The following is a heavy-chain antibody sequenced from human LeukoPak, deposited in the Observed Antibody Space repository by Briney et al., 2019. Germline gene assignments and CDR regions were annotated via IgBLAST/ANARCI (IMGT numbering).Heavy chain of an antibody. CDR3: ARGSYYYGSGSYR. Sequence: SQTLSLTCTVSGGSISSGSYYWSWIRQPAGKGLEWIGRIYTSGSTNYNPSLKSRVTISVDTSKNQFSRKLSSVTAADTAVYYCARGSYYYGSGSYRWGQGTLVTVSS. D-gene: IGHD3-10*01. J-gene: IGHJ4*02. CDR1: GGSISSGSYY. CDR2: IYTSGST. V-gene: IGHV4-61*02.